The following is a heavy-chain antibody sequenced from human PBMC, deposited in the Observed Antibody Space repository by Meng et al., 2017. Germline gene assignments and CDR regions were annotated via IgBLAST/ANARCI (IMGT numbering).Heavy chain of an antibody. V-gene: IGHV3-23*01. CDR3: ARGLRIGPDY. CDR1: GFTFSGHA. CDR2: ISGSADSI. D-gene: IGHD3/OR15-3a*01. Sequence: GESLKISCAASGFTFSGHAMTWVRQAPGKGLEWVSSISGSADSIYYADSVKGRFTISRDNSKSTLFLHMNSLRTGDTAVYYCARGLRIGPDYWGQGTLVTVSS. J-gene: IGHJ4*02.